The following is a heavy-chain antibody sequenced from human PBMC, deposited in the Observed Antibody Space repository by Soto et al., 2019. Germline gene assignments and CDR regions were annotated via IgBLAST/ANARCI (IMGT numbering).Heavy chain of an antibody. Sequence: EVQMLQSGGGMVQPGGSLRLSCVGAGLTFGHYWMSLGRQAPGKGLEWVANIKIAGSEKYYVDSVKGRFAISRDNAKNSVFLQVNSLRTEDTAVYYCASELELVDGFDHWGQGSLVIVSP. CDR2: IKIAGSEK. D-gene: IGHD2-8*02. CDR3: ASELELVDGFDH. J-gene: IGHJ4*02. CDR1: GLTFGHYW. V-gene: IGHV3-7*03.